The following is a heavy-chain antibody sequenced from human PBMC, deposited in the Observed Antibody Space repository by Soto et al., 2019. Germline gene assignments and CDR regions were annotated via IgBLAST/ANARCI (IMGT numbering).Heavy chain of an antibody. D-gene: IGHD6-6*01. J-gene: IGHJ6*02. CDR3: ARGYPAVYSSSSPLYYGMDV. CDR1: GYTFTSYA. CDR2: INAGNGNT. V-gene: IGHV1-3*01. Sequence: QVQLVQSGAEVKKPGASVKVSCKASGYTFTSYAMHWVRQAPGQRLEWMGWINAGNGNTKYSQKFQGRVTITRDTSASTAYMELSSLRSEDTAVYYCARGYPAVYSSSSPLYYGMDVWGQGTTVTVSS.